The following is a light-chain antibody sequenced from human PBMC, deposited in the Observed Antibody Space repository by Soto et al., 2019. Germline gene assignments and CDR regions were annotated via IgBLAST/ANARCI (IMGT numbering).Light chain of an antibody. J-gene: IGLJ1*01. CDR1: SGHSSYA. Sequence: QPVLTQSPSASASLGASVKLTCTLSSGHSSYAIAWHQQQPEKGPRYLMKLNSDGSHSKGDGIPDRFSGSSSGAERYLTISSLPSEDEADYYCQTWGTGVYVLGTGTKLTVL. CDR3: QTWGTGVYV. V-gene: IGLV4-69*01. CDR2: LNSDGSH.